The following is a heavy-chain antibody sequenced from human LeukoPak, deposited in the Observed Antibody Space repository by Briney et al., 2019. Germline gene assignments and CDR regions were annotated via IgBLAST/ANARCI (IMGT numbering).Heavy chain of an antibody. V-gene: IGHV1-69*04. CDR1: LGTYITYA. CDR2: LIPVLGIA. D-gene: IGHD4-17*01. J-gene: IGHJ4*02. CDR3: ARDSPVGTTTVTSAR. Sequence: ADKVSRKPSLGTYITYAIREVPPPPRQGRECMGRLIPVLGIANYAQKFQGRVTITAGKSTSTAYMELSSLRSEDTAVYYCARDSPVGTTTVTSARWGQGTLVTVSS.